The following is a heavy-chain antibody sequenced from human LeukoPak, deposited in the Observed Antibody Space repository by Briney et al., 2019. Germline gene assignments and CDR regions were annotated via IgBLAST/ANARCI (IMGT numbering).Heavy chain of an antibody. D-gene: IGHD7-27*01. CDR1: GGSISSYY. CDR2: IYTSGST. CDR3: ARNRNSADWGYYFDY. Sequence: SETLSLTCTVSGGSISSYYWSWIRQPAGKGLEWIGRIYTSGSTNYNPSLKGRVTMSVDTSKNQFSLRLSSVTAADTAVYYCARNRNSADWGYYFDYWGQGTLVTVSS. V-gene: IGHV4-4*07. J-gene: IGHJ4*02.